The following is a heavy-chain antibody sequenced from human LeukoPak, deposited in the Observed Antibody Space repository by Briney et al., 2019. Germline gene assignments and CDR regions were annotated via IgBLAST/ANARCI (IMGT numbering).Heavy chain of an antibody. V-gene: IGHV3-74*01. CDR1: GFTFSNYW. CDR2: ISTDGTNT. J-gene: IGHJ3*02. Sequence: GGSLRLSCAASGFTFSNYWMHWVRRAPGKGLLWVLRISTDGTNTNYADSVKGRFTISRGNSKNILYLEMNSLRAEDTAVYYCVREYSSSSGRAFDIWGQGTKVTVSS. D-gene: IGHD6-6*01. CDR3: VREYSSSSGRAFDI.